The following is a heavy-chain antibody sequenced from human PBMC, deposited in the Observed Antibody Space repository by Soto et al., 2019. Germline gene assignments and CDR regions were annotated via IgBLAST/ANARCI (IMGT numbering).Heavy chain of an antibody. CDR1: GFTFSSYW. J-gene: IGHJ4*02. CDR3: ARDPDSSGWPYYFDY. D-gene: IGHD6-19*01. Sequence: RLSCAASGFTFSSYWMHWVRQAPGKGLVWVSRINSDGSSTSYADSVKGRFTISRDNAKNTLYLQMNSLRAEDTAVYYCARDPDSSGWPYYFDYWGQGTLVTVSS. V-gene: IGHV3-74*01. CDR2: INSDGSST.